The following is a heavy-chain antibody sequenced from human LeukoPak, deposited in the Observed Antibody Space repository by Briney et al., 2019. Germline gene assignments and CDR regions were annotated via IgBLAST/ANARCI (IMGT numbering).Heavy chain of an antibody. CDR2: IYYSGST. J-gene: IGHJ4*02. Sequence: SETLSLTCTVSGVSISSYYWSWIRQPPGKGLEWIGYIYYSGSTNYNPSLKSRVTISVDTSKNQFSLKLSSVTAADTAVYYCARHLPEPGILVGTSFDYWGQGTPVTVSS. CDR3: ARHLPEPGILVGTSFDY. V-gene: IGHV4-59*08. D-gene: IGHD7-27*01. CDR1: GVSISSYY.